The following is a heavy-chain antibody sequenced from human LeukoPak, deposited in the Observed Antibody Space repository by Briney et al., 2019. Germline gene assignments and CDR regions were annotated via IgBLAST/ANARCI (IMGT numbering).Heavy chain of an antibody. J-gene: IGHJ4*02. Sequence: GGSLRLSCVASGFTFSSYWMAWVRQAPGKGLEWLANIKQDGSDKYYVDSVKGRFTISRDNAKNSLYLQMNNLRVEDTAVYYCARAGYTSGYDYWGQGTLVTVSS. V-gene: IGHV3-7*01. CDR1: GFTFSSYW. D-gene: IGHD6-19*01. CDR3: ARAGYTSGYDY. CDR2: IKQDGSDK.